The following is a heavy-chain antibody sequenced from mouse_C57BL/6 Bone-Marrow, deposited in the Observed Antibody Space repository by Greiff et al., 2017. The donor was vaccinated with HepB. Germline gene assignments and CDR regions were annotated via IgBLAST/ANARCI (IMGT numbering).Heavy chain of an antibody. V-gene: IGHV1-52*01. CDR2: IDPSDSDT. J-gene: IGHJ2*01. Sequence: VQLQQPGAELVRPGSSVKLSCKASGYTFTSYWMHWVKQRPIQGLEWIGNIDPSDSDTHYNQKFKDKATLTVDKSSSTAYMQLSSLTSEDSAVYYCARGGGNYGYWGQGTTLTVSS. CDR1: GYTFTSYW. D-gene: IGHD2-1*01. CDR3: ARGGGNYGY.